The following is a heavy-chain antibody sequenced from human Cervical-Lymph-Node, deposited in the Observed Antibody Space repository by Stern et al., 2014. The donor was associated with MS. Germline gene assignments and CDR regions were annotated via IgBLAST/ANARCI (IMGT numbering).Heavy chain of an antibody. CDR3: ARRGDNKSYGMDV. V-gene: IGHV1-18*01. CDR1: GYIFTTYG. Sequence: VQLVESGGEVKKPGASVRVSCKASGYIFTTYGITWVRQAPGQGLEWMGWISPKEGTKSYAKTFQGRVTLTTDTPSSTAYMEVRSMRSDDTAVYYCARRGDNKSYGMDVWGQGTTVTVSS. CDR2: ISPKEGTK. J-gene: IGHJ6*02. D-gene: IGHD2-21*01.